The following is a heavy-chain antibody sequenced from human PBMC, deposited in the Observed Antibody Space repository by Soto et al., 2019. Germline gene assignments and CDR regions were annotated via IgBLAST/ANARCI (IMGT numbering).Heavy chain of an antibody. Sequence: QLQLQESGPGLVKPSETLSLTCTVSGGSISSSSYYWGWIRQPPGKGLEWIGSIYYSGSTYYNPSLKSRVTISVDTSKNQFSLKLSSVTAADTAVDYCARLNSGMGVAFDIWGQGTMVTVSS. CDR2: IYYSGST. V-gene: IGHV4-39*01. J-gene: IGHJ3*02. CDR1: GGSISSSSYY. CDR3: ARLNSGMGVAFDI. D-gene: IGHD3-10*01.